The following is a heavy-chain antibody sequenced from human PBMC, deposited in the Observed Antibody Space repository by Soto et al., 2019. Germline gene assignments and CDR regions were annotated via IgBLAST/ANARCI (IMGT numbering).Heavy chain of an antibody. J-gene: IGHJ4*02. V-gene: IGHV4-59*01. Sequence: SETLSLTCTVSGGSISSYYWSWIRQPPGKGPEWIGYIYYSGSTNYNPSLKSRVTISVDTSKNQFSLKLSSVTAADTAVYYCARVGPAKYYYDSSGYYSSVYYFDYWGQGTLVTVSS. CDR1: GGSISSYY. CDR3: ARVGPAKYYYDSSGYYSSVYYFDY. CDR2: IYYSGST. D-gene: IGHD3-22*01.